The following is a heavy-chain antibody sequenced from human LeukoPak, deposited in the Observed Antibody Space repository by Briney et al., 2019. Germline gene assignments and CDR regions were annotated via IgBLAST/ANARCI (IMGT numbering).Heavy chain of an antibody. D-gene: IGHD6-13*01. J-gene: IGHJ6*03. CDR1: GFTFSSFE. CDR2: ISSSGSTI. CDR3: ARDPSSWYYYYMDV. V-gene: IGHV3-48*03. Sequence: PGGSLRLSCAASGFTFSSFEMHWVRQAPGKGLEWVSYISSSGSTIYYADSVKGRFTISRDNAKSSLYVQMNNLRAEDTAVYYCARDPSSWYYYYMDVWGKGTTVTVSS.